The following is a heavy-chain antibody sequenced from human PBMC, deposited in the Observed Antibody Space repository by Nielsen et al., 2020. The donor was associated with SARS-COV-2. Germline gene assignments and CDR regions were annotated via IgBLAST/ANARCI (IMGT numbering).Heavy chain of an antibody. Sequence: SETLSLTCAVYGGSFSGYYWSWIRQPPGKGLEWIGEINHSGSTNYNPSLKSRVTISVDTSKNQFSLKLSSVTAADTAVYYCARGRVVATVSAIYYYYYGMDVWAKGPRSPSP. CDR3: ARGRVVATVSAIYYYYYGMDV. CDR1: GGSFSGYY. D-gene: IGHD5-12*01. J-gene: IGHJ6*02. V-gene: IGHV4-34*01. CDR2: INHSGST.